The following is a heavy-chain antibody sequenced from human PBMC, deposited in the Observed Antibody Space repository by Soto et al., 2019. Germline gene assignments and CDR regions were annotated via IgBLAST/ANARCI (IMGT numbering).Heavy chain of an antibody. CDR1: GYSFTSYW. J-gene: IGHJ6*02. D-gene: IGHD6-6*01. Sequence: PGESLKISCKGSGYSFTSYWISWVRQMPGKGLEWMGRIDPSDSYTNYSPSFQGHVTISADKSISTAYLQWSSLKASDTAMYYCARHKYSSSSVEDYYYGMDVWGQGTTVTVSS. CDR3: ARHKYSSSSVEDYYYGMDV. V-gene: IGHV5-10-1*01. CDR2: IDPSDSYT.